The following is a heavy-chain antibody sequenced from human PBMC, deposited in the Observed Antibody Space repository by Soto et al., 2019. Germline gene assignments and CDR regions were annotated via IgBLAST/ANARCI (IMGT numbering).Heavy chain of an antibody. CDR1: GGTFSSYT. D-gene: IGHD6-13*01. CDR3: ARESSSSWFRYYYYYMDV. V-gene: IGHV1-69*04. CDR2: IIPILGIA. J-gene: IGHJ6*03. Sequence: ASVKVSCKASGGTFSSYTISWVRQAPGQGLEWMGRIIPILGIANYAQKFQGRVTITADKSTSTAYMELSSLRSEDTAVYYCARESSSSWFRYYYYYMDVWGKGTTVTVSS.